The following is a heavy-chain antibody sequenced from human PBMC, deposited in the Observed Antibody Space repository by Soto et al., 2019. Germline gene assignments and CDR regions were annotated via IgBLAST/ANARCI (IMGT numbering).Heavy chain of an antibody. Sequence: SETLSLTCTVSGGSINSDHYYWSWLRQRPGKGLEWLGYISYSGSTYYNPSLKSRIVISVDTSKNQFSLKLISVTAADTAVYYCARAYDFWNGYYSAQYYFDFWGQGTLVTVSS. D-gene: IGHD3-3*01. CDR1: GGSINSDHYY. CDR3: ARAYDFWNGYYSAQYYFDF. J-gene: IGHJ4*02. V-gene: IGHV4-30-4*01. CDR2: ISYSGST.